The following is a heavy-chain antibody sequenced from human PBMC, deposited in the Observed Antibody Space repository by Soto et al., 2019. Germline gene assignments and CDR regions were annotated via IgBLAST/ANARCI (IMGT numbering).Heavy chain of an antibody. D-gene: IGHD2-21*01. J-gene: IGHJ5*02. CDR1: GGSISTSRSY. Sequence: QLQLLESGPGLVKASETLSLTCSVSGGSISTSRSYWVWIRQPPGKGLEWLANIFYSGSTFYNPSRASRVSVSVETSKNEFSLKLRSVTAADTAVYYCARQPTTGDTDLWFDPWGQGTLVTVSS. CDR2: IFYSGST. CDR3: ARQPTTGDTDLWFDP. V-gene: IGHV4-39*01.